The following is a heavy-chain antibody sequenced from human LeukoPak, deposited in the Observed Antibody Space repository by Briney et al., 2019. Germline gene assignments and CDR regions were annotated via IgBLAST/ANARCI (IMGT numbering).Heavy chain of an antibody. J-gene: IGHJ4*02. CDR1: GFTFSSYA. CDR3: ARATIRALDY. V-gene: IGHV3-30*04. Sequence: AGRSLRLSCAASGFTFSSYAMHWVRQAPGKGLEWVAVISYDGSNKYYADSVKGRFTISRDNSKNTLYLQMNSLRAEDTAVYYCARATIRALDYWGQGTLVTVSS. CDR2: ISYDGSNK. D-gene: IGHD5-24*01.